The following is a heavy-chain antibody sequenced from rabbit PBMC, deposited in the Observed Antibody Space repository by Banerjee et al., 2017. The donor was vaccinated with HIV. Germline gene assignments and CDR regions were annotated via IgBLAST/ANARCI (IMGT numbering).Heavy chain of an antibody. D-gene: IGHD8-1*01. CDR1: GFDFSSYY. V-gene: IGHV1S7*01. CDR2: IYAGKGST. J-gene: IGHJ4*01. Sequence: QLKETGGGLVQPGGSLTLSCKASGFDFSSYYMSWVRQAPGKGLEWIGIIYAGKGSTDCASWVNGRFTISSDNAQNTLYLQLNSLTAADTATYFCARGSDSSSYVYNLWGPGTLVTVS. CDR3: ARGSDSSSYVYNL.